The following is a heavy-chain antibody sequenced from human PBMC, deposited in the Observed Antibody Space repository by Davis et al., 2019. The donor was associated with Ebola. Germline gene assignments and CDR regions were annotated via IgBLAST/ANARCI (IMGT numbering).Heavy chain of an antibody. D-gene: IGHD6-19*01. Sequence: PGGSLRLSCGASGFIFSDYYMTWIRQAPGKGLEWVSYIDSYGTTIYYADSVKGRFTISRDNAKNSLYLQMNSLRAEDTAVYYCARDWVDSSGWNPRGAFDFWGQGALVTVSS. CDR1: GFIFSDYY. J-gene: IGHJ4*02. CDR3: ARDWVDSSGWNPRGAFDF. CDR2: IDSYGTTI. V-gene: IGHV3-11*01.